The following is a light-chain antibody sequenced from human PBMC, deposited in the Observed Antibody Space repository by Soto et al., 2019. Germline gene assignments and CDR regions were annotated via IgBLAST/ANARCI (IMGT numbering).Light chain of an antibody. CDR3: QQYYTTPVT. CDR2: WAS. V-gene: IGKV4-1*01. Sequence: DIVMTQSPDSLAVSLGERATINCKPSQSVLYTSNNKNYLAVYQQKPGQPPKLLIYWASTRESGVPDRFSGSGSLTDFTRPISSLQAEDVAVYYCQQYYTTPVTFGPGTKVEIK. CDR1: QSVLYTSNNKNY. J-gene: IGKJ1*01.